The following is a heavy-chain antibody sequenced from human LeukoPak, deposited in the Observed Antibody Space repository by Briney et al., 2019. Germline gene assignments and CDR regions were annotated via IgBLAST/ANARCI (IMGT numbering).Heavy chain of an antibody. D-gene: IGHD6-13*01. CDR3: ARGATRLATAGAEFDS. CDR1: GYNFIGFY. J-gene: IGHJ4*02. V-gene: IGHV1-2*06. Sequence: ASVKVSCKASGYNFIGFYMHWVRQAPGQSLEWMGRINPNSGETSFALSFQGRVTMTRDTSNNTAYMELGRLTSDDTAVYFCARGATRLATAGAEFDSWGQGTLVVVSS. CDR2: INPNSGET.